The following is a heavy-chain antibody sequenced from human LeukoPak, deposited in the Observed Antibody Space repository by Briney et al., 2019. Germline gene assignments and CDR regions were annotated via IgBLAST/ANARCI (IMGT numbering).Heavy chain of an antibody. V-gene: IGHV3-21*01. CDR1: GFTFSSYG. D-gene: IGHD6-19*01. Sequence: GGSLRLSCAASGFTFSSYGMNWVRQAPGKGLEWVSSISSSSSYIYYADSVKGRFTISRDNAKNSLYLQMNSLRAEDTAVYYCASKPTQWLVQVYWGQGTLVTVSS. J-gene: IGHJ4*02. CDR2: ISSSSSYI. CDR3: ASKPTQWLVQVY.